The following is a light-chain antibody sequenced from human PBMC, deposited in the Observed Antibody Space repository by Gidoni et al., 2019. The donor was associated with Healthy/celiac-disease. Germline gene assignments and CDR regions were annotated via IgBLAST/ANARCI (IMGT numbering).Light chain of an antibody. CDR2: GAS. V-gene: IGKV3-20*01. J-gene: IGKJ5*01. CDR1: QSVSSSY. CDR3: PQYGSSPPVT. Sequence: EIVLTQSPGTLSLSPGERATLSCRASQSVSSSYLAWYQQKPGQSPRLLIYGASSRATGIPDRFSGRGSGTDFTLTISRLEPDAFAVYYCPQYGSSPPVTFGQATRLEI.